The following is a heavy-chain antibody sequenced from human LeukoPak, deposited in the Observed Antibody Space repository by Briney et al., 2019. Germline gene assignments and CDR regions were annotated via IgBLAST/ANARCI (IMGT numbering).Heavy chain of an antibody. CDR2: FDPEDGET. Sequence: ASVKVSCKVSGYTLTELSMHWVRQAPGEGLEWMGGFDPEDGETIYAQNLQGRLTMTTDTSTSTAYMELRSLRSDDTAFYYCARDSHIAGVAYYFDYWGQGTLVTVSS. CDR1: GYTLTELS. J-gene: IGHJ4*02. CDR3: ARDSHIAGVAYYFDY. V-gene: IGHV1-24*01. D-gene: IGHD6-13*01.